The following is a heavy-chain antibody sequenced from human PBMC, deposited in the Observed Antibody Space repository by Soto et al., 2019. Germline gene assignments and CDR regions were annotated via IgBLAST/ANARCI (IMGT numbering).Heavy chain of an antibody. CDR1: GYSFTSYW. J-gene: IGHJ6*02. CDR3: AGQEYSSSHVYYYYGMDA. CDR2: IDPSDSYT. Sequence: GESLKISCKGSGYSFTSYWIIWVRQMPGKGLEWMGRIDPSDSYTSYSPSFQGHVTISADKSISTAYLQWSSLKASDTAMYYCAGQEYSSSHVYYYYGMDAWGQRTTVTVSS. V-gene: IGHV5-10-1*01. D-gene: IGHD6-6*01.